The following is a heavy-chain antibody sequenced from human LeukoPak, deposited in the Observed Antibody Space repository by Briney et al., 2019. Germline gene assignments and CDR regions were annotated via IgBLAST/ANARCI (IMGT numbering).Heavy chain of an antibody. V-gene: IGHV3-30*02. Sequence: PGGSLRLSCAASGFTFSGYGMHWVRQAPGKGLEWISFVRYDGSNKYYADSVKGRFTISRDNAKNSLYLQMNSLRAEDTAVYYCARNYDSSGYYYYYYYYYMDVWGKGTTVTVSS. CDR2: VRYDGSNK. CDR1: GFTFSGYG. D-gene: IGHD3-22*01. J-gene: IGHJ6*03. CDR3: ARNYDSSGYYYYYYYYYMDV.